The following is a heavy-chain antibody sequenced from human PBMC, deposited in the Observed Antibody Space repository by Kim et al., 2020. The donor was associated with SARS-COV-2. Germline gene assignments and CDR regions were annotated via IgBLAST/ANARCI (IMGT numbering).Heavy chain of an antibody. Sequence: GGSLRLSCAASGFTFSSYSMNWVRQAPGKGLEWVSYISSSSSTIYYADSVKGRFTISRDNAKNSLYLQMNSLRDEDTAVYYCARGGGRGPGKTLNWFDPWGQGTLVTVSS. CDR2: ISSSSSTI. D-gene: IGHD3-10*01. CDR1: GFTFSSYS. CDR3: ARGGGRGPGKTLNWFDP. V-gene: IGHV3-48*02. J-gene: IGHJ5*02.